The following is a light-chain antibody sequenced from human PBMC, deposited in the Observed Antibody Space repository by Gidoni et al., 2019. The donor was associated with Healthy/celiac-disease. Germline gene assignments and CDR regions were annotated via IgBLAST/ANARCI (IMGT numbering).Light chain of an antibody. J-gene: IGKJ2*01. CDR3: QQYGSSPPWYT. CDR1: QSVSSSY. CDR2: GAS. V-gene: IGKV3-20*01. Sequence: EIVFTQSPGTLSLSPGERATLSCRASQSVSSSYLAWYQQKPGQAPRLLIYGASSRATGIPDRFSGSGSGTDFTLTISRLEPEDFAVYYCQQYGSSPPWYTFGQGTKLEIK.